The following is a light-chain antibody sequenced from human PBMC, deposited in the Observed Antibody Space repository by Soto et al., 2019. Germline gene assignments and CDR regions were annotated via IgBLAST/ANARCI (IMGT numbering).Light chain of an antibody. V-gene: IGKV3-15*01. Sequence: EIVMTQSPATLSVSPGERATLSCRASQSVSSNLAWYQQKPGQAPRLLIYGASTRATGIPARFSGSGSGTEFTLTITILHSEDSAVYDCQQYNNWPPYTFGQGTKLEIK. J-gene: IGKJ2*01. CDR1: QSVSSN. CDR2: GAS. CDR3: QQYNNWPPYT.